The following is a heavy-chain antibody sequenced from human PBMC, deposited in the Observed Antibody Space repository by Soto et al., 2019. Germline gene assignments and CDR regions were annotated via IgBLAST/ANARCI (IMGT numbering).Heavy chain of an antibody. J-gene: IGHJ3*02. CDR2: IKQDGSEK. D-gene: IGHD2-15*01. CDR3: ARFSHCSGGSCYSYDAFDI. CDR1: GFTFSSYW. Sequence: GGSLRLSCAASGFTFSSYWMSWVRQAPGKGLEWVANIKQDGSEKYYVDSVKGRFTISRDNAKNSLYLQMNSLRAEDTAVYYCARFSHCSGGSCYSYDAFDIWGQGTMVTVSS. V-gene: IGHV3-7*01.